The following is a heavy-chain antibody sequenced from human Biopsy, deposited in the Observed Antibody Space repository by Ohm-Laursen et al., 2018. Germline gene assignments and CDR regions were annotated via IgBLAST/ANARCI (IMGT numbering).Heavy chain of an antibody. D-gene: IGHD6-6*01. CDR1: GFSVSGYD. J-gene: IGHJ6*02. CDR3: ARDSSRRAREGGMDV. CDR2: ISETSSHI. V-gene: IGHV3-21*01. Sequence: SLRLSCAASGFSVSGYDMNWVRQAPGKGLEWISYISETSSHIYDADSVRGRFTVARDIAKNSLYLQLNSLRVEDTAVYYCARDSSRRAREGGMDVWGQRTTVTVSS.